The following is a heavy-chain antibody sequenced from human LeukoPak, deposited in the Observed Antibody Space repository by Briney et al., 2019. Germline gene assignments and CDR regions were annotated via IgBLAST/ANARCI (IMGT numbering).Heavy chain of an antibody. CDR3: ARDFDSGYDY. CDR1: GGSISSSSYY. CDR2: INHSGST. D-gene: IGHD5-12*01. J-gene: IGHJ4*02. V-gene: IGHV4-39*07. Sequence: SETLSLTCTVSGGSISSSSYYWSWIRQPPGKGLEWIGEINHSGSTNYNPSLKSRVTISVDTSKDQFSLKLSSVTAADTAVYYCARDFDSGYDYWGQGTLVTVSS.